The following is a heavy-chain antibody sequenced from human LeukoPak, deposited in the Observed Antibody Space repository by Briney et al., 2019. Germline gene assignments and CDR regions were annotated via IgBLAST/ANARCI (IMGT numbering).Heavy chain of an antibody. Sequence: GGSLRLSCAASGFTFSSYSMNWVRQAPGKGLEWVSSIGSSSSYIYYADSVKGRFTISRDNAKNSLYLQMNSLRAEDTAAYYCARDQGLYSYGYGTYPNWFDPWGQGTLVTVSS. D-gene: IGHD5-18*01. CDR1: GFTFSSYS. V-gene: IGHV3-21*01. CDR3: ARDQGLYSYGYGTYPNWFDP. J-gene: IGHJ5*02. CDR2: IGSSSSYI.